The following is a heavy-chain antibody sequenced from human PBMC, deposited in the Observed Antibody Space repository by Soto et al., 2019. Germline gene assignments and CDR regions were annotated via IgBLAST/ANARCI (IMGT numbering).Heavy chain of an antibody. CDR3: ARVVQWLVRDFDY. Sequence: GGSLSLSCAASGFTFSSYSMNWVRQAPGKGLEWVSSISSSSSYIYYADSVKGRFTISRDNAKNSLYLQMNSLRAEDTAVYYCARVVQWLVRDFDYWGQGTLVTVSS. CDR1: GFTFSSYS. D-gene: IGHD6-19*01. V-gene: IGHV3-21*01. J-gene: IGHJ4*02. CDR2: ISSSSSYI.